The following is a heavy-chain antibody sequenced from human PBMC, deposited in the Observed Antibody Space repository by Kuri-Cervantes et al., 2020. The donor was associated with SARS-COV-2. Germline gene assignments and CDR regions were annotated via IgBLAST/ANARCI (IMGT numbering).Heavy chain of an antibody. J-gene: IGHJ6*02. V-gene: IGHV3-23*01. Sequence: GESLKISCAASGFTFSSYAMSWVRQAPGKGLEWVSGISAITSSTYYADSVKGRFTISRDNSKNTMYLQMNSLRTEDTAVYYCAKSRSEGGGFFDYGVDVWGQGTTVTVSS. CDR2: ISAITSST. D-gene: IGHD3-3*01. CDR1: GFTFSSYA. CDR3: AKSRSEGGGFFDYGVDV.